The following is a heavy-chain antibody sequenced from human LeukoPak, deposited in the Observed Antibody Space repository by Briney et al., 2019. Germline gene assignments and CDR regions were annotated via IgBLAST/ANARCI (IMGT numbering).Heavy chain of an antibody. V-gene: IGHV3-13*01. D-gene: IGHD5-18*01. J-gene: IGHJ4*02. CDR1: GFSFRDYD. CDR2: IHTGCDT. Sequence: GGSLRLSCAASGFSFRDYDMHWVRQRKGQGLEWVSGIHTGCDTYYADSVKGRFAISRENVKTSLYLQMDSLTAGDTAVYYCERGYSYGIYYFDYWGQGTQVTVSS. CDR3: ERGYSYGIYYFDY.